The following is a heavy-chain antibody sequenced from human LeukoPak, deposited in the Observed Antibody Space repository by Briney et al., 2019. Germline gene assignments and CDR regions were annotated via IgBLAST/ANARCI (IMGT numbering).Heavy chain of an antibody. D-gene: IGHD6-19*01. J-gene: IGHJ4*02. V-gene: IGHV1-69*01. CDR2: FGTA. Sequence: FGTANYAQKLHGRVTITADESTSTAYIELSSLRSEDTAVYYCARDRGYSSGWYEVGYDYWGQGTLVTVSS. CDR3: ARDRGYSSGWYEVGYDY.